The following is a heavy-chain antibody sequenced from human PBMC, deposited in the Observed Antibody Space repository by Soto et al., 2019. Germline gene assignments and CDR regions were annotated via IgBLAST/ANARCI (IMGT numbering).Heavy chain of an antibody. CDR3: AKSRDGSRGSLYYFDY. CDR1: GFTFSSYA. V-gene: IGHV3-23*01. J-gene: IGHJ4*02. Sequence: GSLRLSCAASGFTFSSYAMSWVRQAPGKGLEWVSAISGSGGSTYYADSVKGRFTISRDNSKNTLYLQMNSLRAEDTAVYYCAKSRDGSRGSLYYFDYWGQGTLVTVSS. D-gene: IGHD2-2*01. CDR2: ISGSGGST.